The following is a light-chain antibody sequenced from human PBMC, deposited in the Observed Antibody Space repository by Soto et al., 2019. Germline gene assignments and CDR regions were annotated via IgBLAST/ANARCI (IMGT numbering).Light chain of an antibody. CDR1: QDIRND. CDR2: VAS. J-gene: IGKJ1*01. V-gene: IGKV1-6*02. CDR3: LQDYNYPRT. Sequence: AIQVTQSPSSLSASVGDRVTITCRASQDIRNDLGWYQQKPGKAPKVLIYVASSLQSGVPPRFSGSGSGTDFTLTISSLQPEDFATYYCLQDYNYPRTFGQGTKVEIK.